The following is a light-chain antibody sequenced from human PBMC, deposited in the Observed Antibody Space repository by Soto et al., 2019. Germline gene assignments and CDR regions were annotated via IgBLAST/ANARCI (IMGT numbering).Light chain of an antibody. J-gene: IGKJ4*01. CDR1: QSISSD. V-gene: IGKV1-39*01. Sequence: DIQMTQSPSSLSASVGDRVTLSCRASQSISSDLTWYQQKPGQAPKLLIHGASSRETGVASRFSGSGSGTEFTLTISSLQPEDFATYYCQQCNTWPVTFGRGTKVDI. CDR2: GAS. CDR3: QQCNTWPVT.